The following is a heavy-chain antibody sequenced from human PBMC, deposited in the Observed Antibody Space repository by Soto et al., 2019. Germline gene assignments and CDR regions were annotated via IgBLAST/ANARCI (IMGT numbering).Heavy chain of an antibody. J-gene: IGHJ4*02. CDR1: GFTFSSYA. V-gene: IGHV3-30-3*01. CDR2: ISYDGSNK. D-gene: IGHD3-16*02. CDR3: ARGLGYRFFYYFDS. Sequence: QVQLVESGGGVVQPGRSLRLSCAASGFTFSSYAMHWVRQAPGKGLEWVAVISYDGSNKYYADSVKGRFTISRDNSKNTLYWQMNRLRVEDTAVYYCARGLGYRFFYYFDSWRQGTLVTVSS.